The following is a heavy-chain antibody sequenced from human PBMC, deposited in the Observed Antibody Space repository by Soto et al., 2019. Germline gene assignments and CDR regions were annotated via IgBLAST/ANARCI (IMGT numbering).Heavy chain of an antibody. J-gene: IGHJ3*01. Sequence: GSLRLSCVVTGFTFSSYSMNWVRQAPGKGLEWVSHISSSSTTIYYADSVKGRFTISRDNAKNALYLQMNSLRDEDTAVYYCARVKECSSTSCYARDAFDVWGQGTMVTVSS. V-gene: IGHV3-48*02. D-gene: IGHD2-2*01. CDR3: ARVKECSSTSCYARDAFDV. CDR1: GFTFSSYS. CDR2: ISSSSTTI.